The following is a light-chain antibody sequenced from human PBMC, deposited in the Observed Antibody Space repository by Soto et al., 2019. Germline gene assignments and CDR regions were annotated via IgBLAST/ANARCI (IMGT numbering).Light chain of an antibody. CDR2: EVS. J-gene: IGLJ2*01. CDR1: NSDVGGYNY. CDR3: LSYTSSSTVV. V-gene: IGLV2-14*01. Sequence: QSALTQPASVSGSPGQSITISCTGTNSDVGGYNYVSWYQHHPGKGPKLIIYEVSSRPSGVSNRFSGSKSGNTASLTISGLQAEDEADYYCLSYTSSSTVVFGGGTKVTVL.